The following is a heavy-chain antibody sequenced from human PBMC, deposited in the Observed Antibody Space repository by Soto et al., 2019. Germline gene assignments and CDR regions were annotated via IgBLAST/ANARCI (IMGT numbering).Heavy chain of an antibody. D-gene: IGHD2-15*01. CDR2: ISSSSSYI. J-gene: IGHJ4*02. CDR1: GFTFSSYS. Sequence: EVQLVESGGGLVKPGGSLRLSCAASGFTFSSYSMNWVRQAPGKGLELVSSISSSSSYIYYADSVKGRFTISRDNAKNSLYLQMNSLRAEDTAVYYCASAYCSGGSCYLDYWGQGTLVTVSS. V-gene: IGHV3-21*01. CDR3: ASAYCSGGSCYLDY.